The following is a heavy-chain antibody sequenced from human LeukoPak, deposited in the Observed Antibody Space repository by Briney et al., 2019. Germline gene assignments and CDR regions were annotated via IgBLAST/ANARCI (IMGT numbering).Heavy chain of an antibody. V-gene: IGHV1-3*01. J-gene: IGHJ4*02. CDR3: ARLMVRGVIIQGFDY. D-gene: IGHD3-10*01. Sequence: ASVKVSCKASGYTFTSYAMHWVRQAPGQRREWMGWINAGNGNTKYSQKFQDRVTITRDTSASTAYMELSSLRSEDTAVYYCARLMVRGVIIQGFDYWGQGTLVTVSS. CDR2: INAGNGNT. CDR1: GYTFTSYA.